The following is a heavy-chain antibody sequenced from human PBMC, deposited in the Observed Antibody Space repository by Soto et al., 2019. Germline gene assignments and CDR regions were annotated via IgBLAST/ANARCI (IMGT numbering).Heavy chain of an antibody. V-gene: IGHV1-69*01. CDR2: IIPVYGTA. J-gene: IGHJ6*02. Sequence: QVQLVQSGAEGKKPGSSVKVSCKASGGTFSSYAFSWVRQAPGQGLEWMGGIIPVYGTANYAEKFQGRVTINADESTTTAQMELSSLRSEDTAVYYCARSGGHSYYYYGLDVWGLGTTVTGSS. CDR1: GGTFSSYA. CDR3: ARSGGHSYYYYGLDV. D-gene: IGHD2-15*01.